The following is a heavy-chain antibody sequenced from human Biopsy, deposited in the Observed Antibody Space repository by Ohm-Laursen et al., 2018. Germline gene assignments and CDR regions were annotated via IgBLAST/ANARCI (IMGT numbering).Heavy chain of an antibody. V-gene: IGHV1-46*01. CDR1: GYSFTSHY. D-gene: IGHD6-19*01. J-gene: IGHJ4*02. CDR2: INPSGSTT. Sequence: ASVKVSCKASGYSFTSHYMHWVRQAPGQGLEWMGMINPSGSTTSYPRIFQGRVTMTRDTSKSTVYMELSSLRSADTAVYFCARNTGWYGDLYYFDYWGQGTLVTVSS. CDR3: ARNTGWYGDLYYFDY.